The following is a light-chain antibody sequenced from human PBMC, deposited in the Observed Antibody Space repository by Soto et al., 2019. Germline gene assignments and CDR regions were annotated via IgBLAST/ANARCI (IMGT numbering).Light chain of an antibody. CDR1: QGIRNA. CDR3: VQHDTDPLT. J-gene: IGKJ4*01. CDR2: GAS. Sequence: DIQITQSPSSLSASVGDKVTITCLASQGIRNALVWYQQKPGKAPKRLIYGASTLQGGVPSRFSGSGSATKFTLTITSLQPEDFATYYCVQHDTDPLTFGGGTKVDIK. V-gene: IGKV1-17*01.